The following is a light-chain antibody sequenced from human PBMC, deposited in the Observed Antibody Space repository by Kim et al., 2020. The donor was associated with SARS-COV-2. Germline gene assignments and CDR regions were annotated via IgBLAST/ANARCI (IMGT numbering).Light chain of an antibody. CDR1: QSVGSN. CDR2: GAS. Sequence: VSLGERVTLSCRACQSVGSNLAWYQQKPGQAPRLLIYGASSRATGIPARFSGSGSGTEFTLTITSLQSEDFAVYHCQEYSNWPWTFGQGTKVDIK. J-gene: IGKJ1*01. V-gene: IGKV3-15*01. CDR3: QEYSNWPWT.